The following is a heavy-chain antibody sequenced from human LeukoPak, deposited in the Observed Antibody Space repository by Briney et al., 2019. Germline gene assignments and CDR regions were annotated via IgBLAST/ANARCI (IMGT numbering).Heavy chain of an antibody. D-gene: IGHD4-17*01. J-gene: IGHJ6*02. CDR2: ISNSGVST. CDR3: ARHYGDYGLYYYGMDV. V-gene: IGHV3-23*01. CDR1: GLTFSSYA. Sequence: PGGSLRLSCAASGLTFSSYAMTWVRQAPGKGLEWVSGISNSGVSTYYADSVMGRFTIPRDNSKNTLYLQMSSLRAEDTALYYCARHYGDYGLYYYGMDVWGQGTTVTVSS.